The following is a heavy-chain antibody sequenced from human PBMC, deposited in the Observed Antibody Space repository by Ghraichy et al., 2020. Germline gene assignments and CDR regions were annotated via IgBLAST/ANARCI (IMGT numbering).Heavy chain of an antibody. V-gene: IGHV3-53*01. J-gene: IGHJ4*02. CDR1: GFTVSSTY. CDR2: IYSAGHT. D-gene: IGHD6-19*01. Sequence: GGSLRLSCTASGFTVSSTYMTWVRQAPGGGLEWVSLIYSAGHTYYADSVKGRFTISRDNSRNTLYLQMTSLRDEDTAVYYCARVPYTNGWFFDCWGQGTLVTVSS. CDR3: ARVPYTNGWFFDC.